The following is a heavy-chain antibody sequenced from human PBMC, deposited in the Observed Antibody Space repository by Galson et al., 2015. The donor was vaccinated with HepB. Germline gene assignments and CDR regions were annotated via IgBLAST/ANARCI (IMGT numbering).Heavy chain of an antibody. D-gene: IGHD6-19*01. CDR2: ISAYNGNT. CDR1: GYTFTSYG. CDR3: ARVVPGIAVAGYIDY. V-gene: IGHV1-18*04. Sequence: SGAEVKKPGASVQVSCKASGYTFTSYGISWVRQAPGQGLGWMGWISAYNGNTNYAQKLQGRVTMTTDTSTSTAYMELRSLRSDDTAVYYCARVVPGIAVAGYIDYWGQGTLVTVSS. J-gene: IGHJ4*02.